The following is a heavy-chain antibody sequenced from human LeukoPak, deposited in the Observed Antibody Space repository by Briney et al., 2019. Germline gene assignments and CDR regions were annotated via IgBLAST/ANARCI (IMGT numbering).Heavy chain of an antibody. Sequence: GGSLRLSCAASGFTFSIYAMHWVRQAPGKGLEWVAVISYDGSNKYYADSVKGRFTISRDNSKNTLYLQMNSLRAEDTAVYYCAKDRGDYVWGSYRSNYWGQGTLVTVSS. D-gene: IGHD3-16*02. CDR1: GFTFSIYA. V-gene: IGHV3-30-3*01. J-gene: IGHJ4*02. CDR2: ISYDGSNK. CDR3: AKDRGDYVWGSYRSNY.